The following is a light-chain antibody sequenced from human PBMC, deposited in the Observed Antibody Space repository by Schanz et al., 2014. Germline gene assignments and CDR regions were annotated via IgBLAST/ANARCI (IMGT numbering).Light chain of an antibody. CDR1: SSNIGAGYD. CDR2: GNS. Sequence: QSVLTQPPSVSGAPGQRVTMSCTGSSSNIGAGYDVHWYQQLPGAAPKLLIYGNSNRPSGVPDRFSGSKSGTSASLAISGLRSEDEADYYCAAWDNSLSARDVFGTGTKLTVL. V-gene: IGLV1-40*01. CDR3: AAWDNSLSARDV. J-gene: IGLJ1*01.